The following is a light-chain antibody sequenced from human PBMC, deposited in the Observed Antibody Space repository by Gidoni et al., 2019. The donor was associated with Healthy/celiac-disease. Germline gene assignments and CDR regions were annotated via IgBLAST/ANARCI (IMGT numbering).Light chain of an antibody. CDR1: QSISSY. Sequence: DIQLTQSPSSLSASVGDRVTITCRASQSISSYLNWYQQKPGKAHKLLIYAASSLQSGVPSRFSGSGSGTDFTLTISSLQPEDCATYYWQQSYSTLWTFGQGTKVEIK. J-gene: IGKJ1*01. CDR2: AAS. CDR3: QQSYSTLWT. V-gene: IGKV1-39*01.